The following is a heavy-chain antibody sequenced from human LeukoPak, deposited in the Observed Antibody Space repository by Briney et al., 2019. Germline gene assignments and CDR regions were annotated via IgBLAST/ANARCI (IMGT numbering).Heavy chain of an antibody. D-gene: IGHD2-21*01. CDR1: GDSVSSNGAA. V-gene: IGHV6-1*01. CDR3: ARWHHSGRYFDL. Sequence: SGPGLVTPSQTLSLTCAISGDSVSSNGAAWNWVRQSPSRGLEWLGRTYYMSKWYNEYAESVKSPITITPDTSKNHFSLQLNSVTPEDTAVYYCARWHHSGRYFDLWGRGTLVTVSS. J-gene: IGHJ2*01. CDR2: TYYMSKWYN.